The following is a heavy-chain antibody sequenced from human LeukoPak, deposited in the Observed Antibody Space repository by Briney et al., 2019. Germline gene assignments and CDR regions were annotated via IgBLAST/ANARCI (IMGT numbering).Heavy chain of an antibody. D-gene: IGHD4-17*01. V-gene: IGHV1-69*04. Sequence: SVKVSCKASGGTFSSYAISWVRQAPGQGLEWMGRIIPILGIANYAQKFQGRVTITADKSTSTAYMELSSLRSEDTAVYYCARDNGDYLFDYWGQGTLVTVSS. CDR2: IIPILGIA. CDR3: ARDNGDYLFDY. CDR1: GGTFSSYA. J-gene: IGHJ4*02.